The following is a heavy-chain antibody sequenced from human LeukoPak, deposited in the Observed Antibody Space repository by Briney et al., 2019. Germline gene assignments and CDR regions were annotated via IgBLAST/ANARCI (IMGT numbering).Heavy chain of an antibody. J-gene: IGHJ4*02. Sequence: KPSETLSLTCTVSGDSISSGGYYWTWIRQPAGKGLDWIGHIYTNGRTSYNPSLESRVTMSLDTSNNQFSLQLTSVTAADTAVYYCARDYNVGAILDWGQGTLVTVSS. CDR1: GDSISSGGYY. V-gene: IGHV4-61*09. CDR3: ARDYNVGAILD. D-gene: IGHD1-26*01. CDR2: IYTNGRT.